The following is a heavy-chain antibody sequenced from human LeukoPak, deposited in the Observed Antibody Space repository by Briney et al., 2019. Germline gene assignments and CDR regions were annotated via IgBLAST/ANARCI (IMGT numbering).Heavy chain of an antibody. CDR2: IFHSGST. J-gene: IGHJ3*02. D-gene: IGHD6-13*01. Sequence: SETLSLTCTVSGYSVSRGYYWGWIRQPPGQGLKWIGGIFHSGSTYNDPSLKSRVTMSVDTSKNQFSLKLNSVTAADTAVYYCARLASRPDAFDIWGQGTMVTVSS. CDR3: ARLASRPDAFDI. V-gene: IGHV4-38-2*02. CDR1: GYSVSRGYY.